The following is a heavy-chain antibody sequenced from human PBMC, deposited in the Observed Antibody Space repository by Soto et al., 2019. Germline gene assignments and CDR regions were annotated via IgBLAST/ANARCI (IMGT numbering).Heavy chain of an antibody. CDR2: IIPMYGST. D-gene: IGHD3-22*01. Sequence: QVQLVQSGAEVMKPGSSVKVSCKASGGTFGSYAISWVRQAPGQGLEWMGGIIPMYGSTDYAQKFQGRVTITADKSTSTAYMELSSLSSEDTAVYYCARGLSYYDSRNIDYWGQGTLVTVSS. CDR1: GGTFGSYA. CDR3: ARGLSYYDSRNIDY. J-gene: IGHJ4*02. V-gene: IGHV1-69*06.